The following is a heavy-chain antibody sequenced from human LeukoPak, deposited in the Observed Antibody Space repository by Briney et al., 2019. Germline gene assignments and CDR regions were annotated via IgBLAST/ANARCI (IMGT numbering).Heavy chain of an antibody. Sequence: RGSLRFSCAASGFTFSSYGMHWVRQAPGKGLEWVAVISYDGSNKYYADSVKGRFTVSRDNSKNTLYLQMNSLRAEDTAVYYCAKGAERGYSYGGDYFDYWGQGTLVTVSS. J-gene: IGHJ4*02. CDR1: GFTFSSYG. CDR2: ISYDGSNK. V-gene: IGHV3-30*18. CDR3: AKGAERGYSYGGDYFDY. D-gene: IGHD5-18*01.